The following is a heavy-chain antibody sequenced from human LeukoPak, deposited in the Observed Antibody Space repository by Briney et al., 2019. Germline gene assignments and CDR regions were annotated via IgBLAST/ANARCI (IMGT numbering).Heavy chain of an antibody. Sequence: GGSLRLSCAASGFTVSSNYMSWVRQAPGKGLEWVSVIYSCGSTYYADSVKGRFTISRDNSKNTLYLQMNSLRAEDTAVYYCARRYYDSSGYYPGPFDYWGQGTLVTVSS. V-gene: IGHV3-53*01. CDR3: ARRYYDSSGYYPGPFDY. J-gene: IGHJ4*02. CDR1: GFTVSSNY. CDR2: IYSCGST. D-gene: IGHD3-22*01.